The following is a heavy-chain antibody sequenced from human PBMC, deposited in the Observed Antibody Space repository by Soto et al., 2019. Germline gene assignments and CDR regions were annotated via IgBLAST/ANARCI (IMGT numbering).Heavy chain of an antibody. Sequence: QVHLVQSGAEVKKPGASGKVSCKSSGYVFTTYGITWGRQAPGQGLEWMAWISAQNGNTNYAQQLQGRVTVTTDTSTSTAYMELRSLRTDDTAVYYCARGRYGDYWGKGDLVTVSS. CDR1: GYVFTTYG. J-gene: IGHJ4*02. CDR3: ARGRYGDY. V-gene: IGHV1-18*01. D-gene: IGHD1-1*01. CDR2: ISAQNGNT.